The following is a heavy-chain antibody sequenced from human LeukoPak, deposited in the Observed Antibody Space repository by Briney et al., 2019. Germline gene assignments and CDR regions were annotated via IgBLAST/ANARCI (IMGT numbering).Heavy chain of an antibody. V-gene: IGHV3-23*01. CDR1: GFTFSSYA. J-gene: IGHJ4*02. D-gene: IGHD5/OR15-5a*01. CDR3: AKKVGLVSAPLYYFDV. Sequence: QPGGSLRLSCAASGFTFSSYAMSWVRQAPGKWLEWVSAISGPAGSWDYADSVKGRFTISRDNSKNTLFLQMNSLRAEDTAIYYCAKKVGLVSAPLYYFDVWGQGTLVTVSS. CDR2: ISGPAGSW.